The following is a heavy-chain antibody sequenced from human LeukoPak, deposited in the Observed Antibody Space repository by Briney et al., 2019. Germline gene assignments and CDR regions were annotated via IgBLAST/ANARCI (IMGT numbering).Heavy chain of an antibody. Sequence: GSLRLSCSASGFTVSSSYMSWVRQAPGKGLEWIGEINHSGSTNYNPSLKSRVTISVDTSKNQFSLKLSSVTAADTAVYYCAREPAAKVYYYYYYMDVWGKGTTVTVSS. V-gene: IGHV4-34*01. D-gene: IGHD2-2*01. CDR2: INHSGST. J-gene: IGHJ6*03. CDR1: GFTVSSSY. CDR3: AREPAAKVYYYYYYMDV.